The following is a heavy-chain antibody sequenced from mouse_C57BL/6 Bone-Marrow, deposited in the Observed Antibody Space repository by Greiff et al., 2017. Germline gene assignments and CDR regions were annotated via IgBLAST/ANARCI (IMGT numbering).Heavy chain of an antibody. CDR2: ISYSGST. J-gene: IGHJ4*01. V-gene: IGHV3-8*01. D-gene: IGHD3-2*02. CDR1: GYSITRDY. CDR3: ARDRQLRHGDYYAMDY. Sequence: EVQLVESGPGLAKPSQTLSLTCSVTGYSITRDYWNWIRKFPGNKLEYMGYISYSGSTYYNPSLKSRISITRDTSKNQYYLQLNSVTTEDTATYYCARDRQLRHGDYYAMDYWGQGTSVTVSS.